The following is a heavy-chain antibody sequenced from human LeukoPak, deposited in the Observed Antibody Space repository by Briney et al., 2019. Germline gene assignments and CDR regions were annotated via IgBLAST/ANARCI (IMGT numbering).Heavy chain of an antibody. CDR2: ISGSGGST. D-gene: IGHD6-13*01. J-gene: IGHJ5*02. CDR1: GFTLSSYA. V-gene: IGHV3-23*01. CDR3: ARSLAAAGPNWFDP. Sequence: GGSLRLSCAASGFTLSSYAMSWVRQAPGKGLEWVSAISGSGGSTYYADSVKGRFTISRDNSKNTLYLQMNSLRAEDTAVYYCARSLAAAGPNWFDPWGQGTLVTVSS.